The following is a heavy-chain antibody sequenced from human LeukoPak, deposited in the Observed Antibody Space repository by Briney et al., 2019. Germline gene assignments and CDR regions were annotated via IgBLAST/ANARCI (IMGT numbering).Heavy chain of an antibody. J-gene: IGHJ4*02. Sequence: GGSLRLSCAASGFTFSNYGMHWVRQAPGKGLEWVAVVSFGDGSTRNYADSVMGRLTISRDNSQNTLYLQMNNLRAEDTAVYYCAKSPYYDFWPFDYWGQGTLVTVSS. CDR1: GFTFSNYG. CDR2: VSFGDGSTR. D-gene: IGHD3-3*01. V-gene: IGHV3-33*06. CDR3: AKSPYYDFWPFDY.